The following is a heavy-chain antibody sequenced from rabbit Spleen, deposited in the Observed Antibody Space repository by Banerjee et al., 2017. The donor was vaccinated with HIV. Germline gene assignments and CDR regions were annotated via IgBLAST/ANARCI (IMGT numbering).Heavy chain of an antibody. CDR3: ARDTGTSFSTYGMDL. CDR1: GFSFSSSYF. Sequence: QQQLVESGGGLVQPEGSLTLTCTASGFSFSSSYFMCWVRQAPGKGLEWISCIAGSGSGFTYSATWAKGRFTCSKTSSTTVTLQMTSLTVADTATYFCARDTGTSFSTYGMDLWGPGTLVTVS. CDR2: IAGSGSGFT. J-gene: IGHJ6*01. V-gene: IGHV1S45*01. D-gene: IGHD8-1*01.